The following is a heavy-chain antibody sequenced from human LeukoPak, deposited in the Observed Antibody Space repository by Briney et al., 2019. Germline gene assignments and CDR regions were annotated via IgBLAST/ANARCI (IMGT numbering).Heavy chain of an antibody. V-gene: IGHV3-23*01. CDR2: ISGSGGST. CDR3: ARDSRAAARDH. Sequence: GGSLRLSCAASGFIFSSYGMHWVRQAPGKGLEWVSGISGSGGSTYYADSVKGRFTISRDNSKNTLYLQMNSLRAEDTAVYYCARDSRAAARDHWGQGALVTVSS. CDR1: GFIFSSYG. J-gene: IGHJ4*02. D-gene: IGHD6-13*01.